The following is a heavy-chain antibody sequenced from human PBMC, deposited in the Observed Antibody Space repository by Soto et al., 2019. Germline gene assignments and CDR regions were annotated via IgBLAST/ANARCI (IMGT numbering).Heavy chain of an antibody. D-gene: IGHD2-2*01. V-gene: IGHV1-24*01. Sequence: QVQLVQSGAEVKKTGASVKVSCKVSGYTLTELSMHWVRQAPGKGLEWMGGFDPEDGETIYAQKFQGRVTMTEDTSTDTAYMELSSLRSEDTAVYYCASSHYCSSTSCSGWRGMDVWGQGTTVTVSS. CDR1: GYTLTELS. J-gene: IGHJ6*02. CDR2: FDPEDGET. CDR3: ASSHYCSSTSCSGWRGMDV.